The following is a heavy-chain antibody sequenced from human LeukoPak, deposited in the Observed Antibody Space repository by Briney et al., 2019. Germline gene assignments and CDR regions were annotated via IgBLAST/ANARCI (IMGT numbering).Heavy chain of an antibody. CDR2: IYTSGST. D-gene: IGHD3-10*01. J-gene: IGHJ4*02. CDR3: ARSEDGSGPAWDY. CDR1: GGSISSYY. V-gene: IGHV4-4*07. Sequence: SETLSLTXTVSGGSISSYYWSWIRQAAGKGLEWIGRIYTSGSTNYNPSLKSRVTMSVDTSKNQFSLKLSSVTAADTAVYYCARSEDGSGPAWDYWGQGTLVTVSS.